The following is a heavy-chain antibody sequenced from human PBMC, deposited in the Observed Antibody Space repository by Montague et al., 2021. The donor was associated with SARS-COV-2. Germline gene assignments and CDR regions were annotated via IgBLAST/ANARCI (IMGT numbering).Heavy chain of an antibody. D-gene: IGHD3-9*01. V-gene: IGHV4-34*01. CDR2: VNQSGGT. Sequence: SETLSLTCAVLGGSLSNNYWTWVRQPPGKGLEWIGEVNQSGGTTXYNPSLKGRVKISVDRSSNQMSLNLESVTAADTAVYYCARVPLYFESFDSWGPGILVAVSS. CDR1: GGSLSNNY. CDR3: ARVPLYFESFDS. J-gene: IGHJ4*02.